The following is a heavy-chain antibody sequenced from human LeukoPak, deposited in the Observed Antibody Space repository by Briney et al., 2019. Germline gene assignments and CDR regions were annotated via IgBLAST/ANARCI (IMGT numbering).Heavy chain of an antibody. Sequence: PGRSLRLSCAASGFTFSSYAMHWVRQAPGKGLEWVAVISYEGSNKYYADSVKGRFTISRDNSKNTLYLQMNSLRAEDTAVYYCERDSDYMDVWGKGTTVTVSS. J-gene: IGHJ6*03. CDR2: ISYEGSNK. V-gene: IGHV3-30*04. CDR3: ERDSDYMDV. CDR1: GFTFSSYA.